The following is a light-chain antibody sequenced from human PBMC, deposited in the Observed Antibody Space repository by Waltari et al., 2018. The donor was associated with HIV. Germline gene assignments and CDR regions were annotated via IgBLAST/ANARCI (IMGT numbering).Light chain of an antibody. J-gene: IGKJ1*01. CDR1: QDLSKH. Sequence: IQMTQSPSSLSSYVGDTFTITCQASQDLSKHLNWYQQKPGKAPKVIISEASNLETGVPPRFSGSGSGRDFSLTISSLQPEDVATYYCQQSAHLWTFGRGTKVEL. CDR2: EAS. CDR3: QQSAHLWT. V-gene: IGKV1-33*01.